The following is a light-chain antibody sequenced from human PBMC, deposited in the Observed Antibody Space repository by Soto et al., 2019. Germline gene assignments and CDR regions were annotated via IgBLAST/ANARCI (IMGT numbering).Light chain of an antibody. J-gene: IGKJ1*01. CDR1: ESITIW. CDR2: KAS. Sequence: DIQMTQSPSTLSASVGDTVTVTCRASESITIWLAWYQQKPGKAPNLLIYKASNLESGVPSRFSGSGSGTEFTLTISSLQPDDFATYYCQQYNSYSTFGQGTKVDIK. V-gene: IGKV1-5*03. CDR3: QQYNSYST.